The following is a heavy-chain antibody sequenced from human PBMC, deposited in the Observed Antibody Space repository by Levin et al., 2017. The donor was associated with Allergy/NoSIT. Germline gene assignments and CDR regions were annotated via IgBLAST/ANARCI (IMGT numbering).Heavy chain of an antibody. CDR1: GYSFTSHW. CDR2: IYPGNSDI. J-gene: IGHJ4*02. CDR3: VRQSFSSGWYGDY. V-gene: IGHV5-51*01. Sequence: SGGSLRLSCKASGYSFTSHWIGWVRQMPGKGLEWMGIIYPGNSDIRYSPSFQGQVTISADKSISTAYLQWSSLKASDTGIYYCVRQSFSSGWYGDYWGQGTLVTVSS. D-gene: IGHD6-19*01.